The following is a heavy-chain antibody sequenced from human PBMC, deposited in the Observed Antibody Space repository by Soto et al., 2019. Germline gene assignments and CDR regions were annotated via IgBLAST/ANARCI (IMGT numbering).Heavy chain of an antibody. CDR3: ARDSALVGMDV. D-gene: IGHD2-8*02. V-gene: IGHV4-61*01. CDR2: IYYSGST. Sequence: QVQLQESGPGLVKPSETLSLTCTVSGGSVSSGSYYWSWIRQPPGKGLEWIGYIYYSGSTNYNPSLKSRVTISVDTYKHQFSLKLSSVTAADTAVYYCARDSALVGMDVWGQGTAVTVSS. CDR1: GGSVSSGSYY. J-gene: IGHJ6*02.